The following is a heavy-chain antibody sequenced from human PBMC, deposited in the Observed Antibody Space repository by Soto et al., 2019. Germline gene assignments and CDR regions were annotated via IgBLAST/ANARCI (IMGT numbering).Heavy chain of an antibody. CDR3: AKEGDCYGGSCPLDY. J-gene: IGHJ4*02. Sequence: QVQLQESGPGLVKPSGTLSLTCAVSGGSISSSNWWSWVRQPPGKGLEWIGEIFPTGITKYTPSLRSRVVVSLDKSTNQFSLRLTSVTAADTAVYYGAKEGDCYGGSCPLDYWGQGILVTVSS. V-gene: IGHV4-4*02. CDR2: IFPTGIT. CDR1: GGSISSSNW. D-gene: IGHD2-15*01.